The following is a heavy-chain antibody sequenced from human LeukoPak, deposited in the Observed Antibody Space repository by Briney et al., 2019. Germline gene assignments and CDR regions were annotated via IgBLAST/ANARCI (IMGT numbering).Heavy chain of an antibody. J-gene: IGHJ3*02. CDR3: AKDIHATIRDAFDI. D-gene: IGHD5-12*01. CDR1: GFTFDDYA. Sequence: PGGSLRLSCAASGFTFDDYAMHWVRQAPGKGLEWVSGISWNSGSIGYADSVKGRFTISRDNAKNSLYLQMNSLRAEDTASYYCAKDIHATIRDAFDIWGQGTMVTVSS. V-gene: IGHV3-9*01. CDR2: ISWNSGSI.